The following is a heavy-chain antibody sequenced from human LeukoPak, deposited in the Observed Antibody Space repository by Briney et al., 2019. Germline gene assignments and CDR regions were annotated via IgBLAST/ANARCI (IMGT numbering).Heavy chain of an antibody. CDR3: ATRGFWATNRFDY. Sequence: SETLSLTCAVYGGSFSGYYWSWIRQPPGKGLEWIGEINHSGSTNYNPSLKSRVPISVDTSKNQFSLKLSSVTAADTAVYYCATRGFWATNRFDYWGQGTLVTVSS. J-gene: IGHJ4*02. CDR1: GGSFSGYY. D-gene: IGHD3-3*01. CDR2: INHSGST. V-gene: IGHV4-34*01.